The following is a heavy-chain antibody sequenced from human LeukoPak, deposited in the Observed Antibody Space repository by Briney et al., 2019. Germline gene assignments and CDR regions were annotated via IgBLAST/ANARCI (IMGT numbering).Heavy chain of an antibody. V-gene: IGHV3-30*18. J-gene: IGHJ6*02. CDR3: AKGVGYGGMDV. D-gene: IGHD2-8*01. Sequence: PGGSLRLSCAASGFTFSGYGMHWVRQAPGKGLEWVAVISYDGLNEYYADSVKGRFTISRDNSKNTVYVQMNSLRAEDTAVYYCAKGVGYGGMDVWGQGTTVTVSS. CDR1: GFTFSGYG. CDR2: ISYDGLNE.